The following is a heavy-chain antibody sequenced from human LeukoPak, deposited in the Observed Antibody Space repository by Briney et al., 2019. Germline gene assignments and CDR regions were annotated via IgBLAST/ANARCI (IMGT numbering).Heavy chain of an antibody. CDR1: GYTFTTYD. CDR3: ARAYIVGARRWFDP. J-gene: IGHJ5*02. Sequence: ASVKVSCKAYGYTFTTYDIHWVRQATGQGLEWMGWMNPNSGGTNYAQKFQGRVTMTRDTSISTAYMELSRLRSDDTAVYYCARAYIVGARRWFDPWGQGTLVTVSS. CDR2: MNPNSGGT. D-gene: IGHD1-26*01. V-gene: IGHV1-2*02.